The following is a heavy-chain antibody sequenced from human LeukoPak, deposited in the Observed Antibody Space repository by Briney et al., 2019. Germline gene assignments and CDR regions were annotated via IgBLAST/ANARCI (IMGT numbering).Heavy chain of an antibody. CDR2: IYYSGST. J-gene: IGHJ4*02. D-gene: IGHD3-3*01. CDR3: FCFLDFWSGYYNY. Sequence: PSETLSLTCAVYSGSFSGYYWSWIRQPPGKGLEWIGSIYYSGSTYYNPSLKSRVTISVDTSKNQFSLKLSSVTAADTAVYYCFCFLDFWSGYYNYWGQGTLVTVSS. V-gene: IGHV4-34*01. CDR1: SGSFSGYY.